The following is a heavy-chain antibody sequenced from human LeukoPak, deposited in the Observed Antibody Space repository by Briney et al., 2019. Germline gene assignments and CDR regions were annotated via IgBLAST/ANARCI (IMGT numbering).Heavy chain of an antibody. V-gene: IGHV3-30*04. D-gene: IGHD6-13*01. CDR2: ISYDGSNE. Sequence: PGGSLRLSCAASGFTFSSYVMHWVRQAPGKGLEWVAIISYDGSNEYYADSVKGRFTISRDNSKNTLYLQMNSLRAADTAVYYCARGKGSWPPRAYYMDVWGKGTTVTVSS. CDR1: GFTFSSYV. J-gene: IGHJ6*03. CDR3: ARGKGSWPPRAYYMDV.